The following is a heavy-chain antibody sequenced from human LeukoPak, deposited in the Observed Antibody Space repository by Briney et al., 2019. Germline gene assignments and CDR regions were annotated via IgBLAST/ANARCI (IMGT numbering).Heavy chain of an antibody. CDR3: AREALAFTYCSGGSCYTNWFDP. V-gene: IGHV4-4*07. Sequence: SETLSLTCTVSGGSISSYYWSWIRQPAGKGLEWIGRIYTSGSTNYNPSLKSRVTMSVDTSKNQFSLKLSSVTAADTAVYYCAREALAFTYCSGGSCYTNWFDPWGQGTLVTVSS. CDR2: IYTSGST. CDR1: GGSISSYY. J-gene: IGHJ5*02. D-gene: IGHD2-15*01.